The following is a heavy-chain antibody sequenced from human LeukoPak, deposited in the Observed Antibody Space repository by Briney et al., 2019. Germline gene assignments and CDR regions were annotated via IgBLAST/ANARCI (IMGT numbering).Heavy chain of an antibody. J-gene: IGHJ4*02. V-gene: IGHV3-30*12. CDR1: GFIFSNFG. D-gene: IGHD6-6*01. Sequence: PGGSLRLSYAASGFIFSNFGMHWVRQAPGKGLEWVTVISNDGSNLYYAGSVRGRFTISRDNAKNSVYLQMNSLRAEDTAMYYCARIGYSSSSDDYWGQGTLVTVSS. CDR3: ARIGYSSSSDDY. CDR2: ISNDGSNL.